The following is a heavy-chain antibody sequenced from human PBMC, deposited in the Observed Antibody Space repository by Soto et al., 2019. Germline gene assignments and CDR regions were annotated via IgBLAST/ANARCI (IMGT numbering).Heavy chain of an antibody. CDR1: GYTFTSYG. CDR2: ISAYNGNT. V-gene: IGHV1-18*01. J-gene: IGHJ6*02. D-gene: IGHD3-9*01. CDR3: AKEGGLYFFWSGTYYYSMDV. Sequence: ASVKVSCKASGYTFTSYGISWVRQAPGQGXEWMGWISAYNGNTNYAQKLQGRVTMTTDTSTSTAYMELRSLRSDDTAVYYCAKEGGLYFFWSGTYYYSMDVWGQGTTITVCS.